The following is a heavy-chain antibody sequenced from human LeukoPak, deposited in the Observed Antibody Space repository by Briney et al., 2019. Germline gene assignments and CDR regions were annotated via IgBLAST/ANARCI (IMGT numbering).Heavy chain of an antibody. Sequence: GGSLRLSCAASGFTFSSYSMNWVRQAPGKGLEWGSYISGSSSTIYYADSVKGRFTISRDTSKNTLYLQINSLRVEDTAVYYCIVFGDSNHWGQGTLVTVSS. CDR2: ISGSSSTI. V-gene: IGHV3-48*01. CDR1: GFTFSSYS. CDR3: IVFGDSNH. J-gene: IGHJ5*02. D-gene: IGHD4-17*01.